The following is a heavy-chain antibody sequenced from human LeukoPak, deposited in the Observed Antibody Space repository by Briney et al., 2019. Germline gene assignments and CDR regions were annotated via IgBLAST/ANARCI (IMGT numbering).Heavy chain of an antibody. CDR3: ARSNYYDSSGYPNWFDP. Sequence: GASVKVSCKASGYTFTSYYMHWVRQAPGQGFEWMGIINPSGGSTSYAQKFQGRVTMTRDMSTSTVYMELSSLRSEDTAVYYCARSNYYDSSGYPNWFDPWGQGTLVTVSS. CDR1: GYTFTSYY. D-gene: IGHD3-22*01. J-gene: IGHJ5*02. CDR2: INPSGGST. V-gene: IGHV1-46*01.